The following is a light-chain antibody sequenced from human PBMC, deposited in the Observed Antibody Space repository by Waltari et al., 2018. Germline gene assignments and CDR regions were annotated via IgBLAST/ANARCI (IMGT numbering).Light chain of an antibody. J-gene: IGKJ4*01. Sequence: EIVLTQSPATLSLSPGERATLSCRASQSVSNYLAWYQQKPGQAPRPLIYGASTRATGTPARFGGSGSGTDFSLTISSLEPEDFAVYYCQQRGNGLTFGGGTKVEIK. CDR2: GAS. CDR1: QSVSNY. V-gene: IGKV3-11*01. CDR3: QQRGNGLT.